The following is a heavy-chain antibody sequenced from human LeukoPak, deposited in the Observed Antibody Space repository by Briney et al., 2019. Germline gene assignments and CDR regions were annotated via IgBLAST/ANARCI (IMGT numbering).Heavy chain of an antibody. CDR3: ARGIVGRPSDS. V-gene: IGHV3-74*01. J-gene: IGHJ4*02. D-gene: IGHD6-6*01. CDR2: IHSDGSGT. CDR1: GFTFSNYW. Sequence: GGSLRLSCAASGFTFSNYWMHWVRQAPGKGLVWVSRIHSDGSGTTYADSVKGRFTVSRDNAKNTLYLEMNSLRAEDTAIYYCARGIVGRPSDSWGQGTLVTVSS.